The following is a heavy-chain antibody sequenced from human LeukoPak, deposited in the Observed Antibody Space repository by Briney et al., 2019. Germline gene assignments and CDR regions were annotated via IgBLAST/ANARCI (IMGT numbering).Heavy chain of an antibody. CDR2: ISDSGGTT. D-gene: IGHD3-10*01. J-gene: IGHJ4*02. Sequence: GGSLRLSCAASGFTFSSYAMSWVRQAPGKGLEWVSVISDSGGTTYYADSVKGRFTISRDNSKNTLYLQMNSLRTEDTAVYYCARMSSVRGALEGYWGQGTLVTVSS. CDR3: ARMSSVRGALEGY. CDR1: GFTFSSYA. V-gene: IGHV3-23*01.